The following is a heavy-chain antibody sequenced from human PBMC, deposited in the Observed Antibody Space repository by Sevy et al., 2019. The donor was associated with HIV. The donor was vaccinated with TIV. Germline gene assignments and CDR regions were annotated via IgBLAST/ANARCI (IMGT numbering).Heavy chain of an antibody. D-gene: IGHD5-18*01. Sequence: GGSLRLSCAASGFTFSSYAMHWVRQAPGKGLEWVAVISYDGSNKYYADSVKGRFTISRDNSKNTLYLQMISLRAEDTAVYYCAREGYSYGNDYWGQGTLVTVSS. J-gene: IGHJ4*02. CDR2: ISYDGSNK. CDR1: GFTFSSYA. CDR3: AREGYSYGNDY. V-gene: IGHV3-30-3*01.